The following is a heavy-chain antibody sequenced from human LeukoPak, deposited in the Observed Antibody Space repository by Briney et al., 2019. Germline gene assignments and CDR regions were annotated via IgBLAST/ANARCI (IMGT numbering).Heavy chain of an antibody. V-gene: IGHV3-48*03. D-gene: IGHD1-14*01. Sequence: GGSLRLSCAASGFTFSSYEMNWVRRAPGKGLEWVSYISSSGSTIYYADSVKGRFTISRDNAKNSLYLQMNSLRAEDTAVYYCARYKSRGFDPWGQGTLVTVSS. CDR3: ARYKSRGFDP. CDR2: ISSSGSTI. CDR1: GFTFSSYE. J-gene: IGHJ5*02.